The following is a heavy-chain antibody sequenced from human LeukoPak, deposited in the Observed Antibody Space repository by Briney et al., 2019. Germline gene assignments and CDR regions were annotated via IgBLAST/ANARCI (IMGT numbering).Heavy chain of an antibody. D-gene: IGHD3-9*01. CDR3: ALKAVEIRYFDPYYYYGMDV. CDR1: GYTFTSYD. V-gene: IGHV1-18*01. J-gene: IGHJ6*02. Sequence: GASVKVSCKASGYTFTSYDINWVRQATGQGLEWMGWISAYNGNTNYAQKLQGRVTMTTDTSTSTAYMELRSLRSDDTAVYYCALKAVEIRYFDPYYYYGMDVWGQGTTVTVSS. CDR2: ISAYNGNT.